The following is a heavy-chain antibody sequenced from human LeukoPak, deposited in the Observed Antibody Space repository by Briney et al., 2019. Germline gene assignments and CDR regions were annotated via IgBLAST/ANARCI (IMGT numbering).Heavy chain of an antibody. CDR2: INPSGGST. J-gene: IGHJ4*02. CDR3: ARDSPRASSSSFSARFDY. D-gene: IGHD6-6*01. CDR1: GYTFTSYY. V-gene: IGHV1-46*01. Sequence: GASVKVSCKASGYTFTSYYMHWVRQAPGQGLEWMGIINPSGGSTSYAQKFQGRVTMTRDMSTSTVYMELSSLRSEDTAVYYCARDSPRASSSSFSARFDYWGQGTLVTVSS.